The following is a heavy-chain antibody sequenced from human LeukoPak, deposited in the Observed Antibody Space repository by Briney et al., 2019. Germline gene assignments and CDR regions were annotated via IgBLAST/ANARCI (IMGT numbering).Heavy chain of an antibody. CDR3: ARAGASGWYAAGWFDP. V-gene: IGHV3-74*01. CDR2: INTDGRTT. D-gene: IGHD6-19*01. Sequence: GGSLRLSCAASGFPFNNYCMHWVRHAPGKGLVWVSSINTDGRTTRYAAAVQGRFTISRDNAKNTLYLQMNSLRDDDTAVYYWARAGASGWYAAGWFDPWGQGTLVTVSS. J-gene: IGHJ5*02. CDR1: GFPFNNYC.